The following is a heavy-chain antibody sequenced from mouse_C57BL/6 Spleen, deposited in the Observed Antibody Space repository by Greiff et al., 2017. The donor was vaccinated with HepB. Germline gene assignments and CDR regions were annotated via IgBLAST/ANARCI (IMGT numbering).Heavy chain of an antibody. CDR2: ILPGGGST. CDR3: ARSRLTGTRYFDV. CDR1: GYTFTGYW. Sequence: QVQLQQSGAELMKPGASVKLSCKATGYTFTGYWIEWVKQRPGHGLEWIGEILPGGGSTNYNEKFKGKATFTADTSSNTAYMQLSSLTTEDSAIYYCARSRLTGTRYFDVWGTGTTVTVSS. D-gene: IGHD4-1*01. V-gene: IGHV1-9*01. J-gene: IGHJ1*03.